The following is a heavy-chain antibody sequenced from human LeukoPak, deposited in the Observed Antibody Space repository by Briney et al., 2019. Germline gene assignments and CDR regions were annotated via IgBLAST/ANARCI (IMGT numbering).Heavy chain of an antibody. J-gene: IGHJ4*02. CDR2: IYHSGST. V-gene: IGHV4-30-2*01. CDR3: TRGAGWLIDY. CDR1: GGSISSGGYY. D-gene: IGHD3-16*01. Sequence: PSETLSLTCTVSGGSISSGGYYWSWLRQPPGKGLEWIGYIYHSGSTYYNPSLKSRVTISVDRSKNQFSLKLSSVTAADTAVYYCTRGAGWLIDYWGQGILVTVSS.